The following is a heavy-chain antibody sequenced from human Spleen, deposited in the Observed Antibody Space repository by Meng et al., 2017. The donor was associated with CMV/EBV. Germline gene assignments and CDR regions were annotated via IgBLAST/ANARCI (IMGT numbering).Heavy chain of an antibody. Sequence: SETLSLTCVVYGGPLSDYFWSWIRQSPGKGLEWIGEINHVGSTNYNPSLKSRVTISIDTSKNQFSLKLSSVTAADTAVYYCARDPPVVVPAAIRTYYYYGMDVWGQGTTVTVAS. V-gene: IGHV4-34*01. CDR1: GGPLSDYF. CDR2: INHVGST. D-gene: IGHD2-2*02. J-gene: IGHJ6*02. CDR3: ARDPPVVVPAAIRTYYYYGMDV.